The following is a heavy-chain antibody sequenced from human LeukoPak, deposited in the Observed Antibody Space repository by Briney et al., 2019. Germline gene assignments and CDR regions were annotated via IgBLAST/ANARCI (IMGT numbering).Heavy chain of an antibody. Sequence: GGTLRLSCAASGFTFSTYSMNWVRQAPGKGLEWISYISSSSSYIYYADSVKGRFTISRDNAKNSMYLQMNRLRADDTAVYYCARGGSSWSYDYWGQGTLVTVSS. CDR3: ARGGSSWSYDY. V-gene: IGHV3-21*01. CDR1: GFTFSTYS. CDR2: ISSSSSYI. D-gene: IGHD6-13*01. J-gene: IGHJ4*02.